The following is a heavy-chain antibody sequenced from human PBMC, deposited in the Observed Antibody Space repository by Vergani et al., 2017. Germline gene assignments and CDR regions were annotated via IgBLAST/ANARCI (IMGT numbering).Heavy chain of an antibody. V-gene: IGHV3-30*18. CDR2: ISYDGSNK. J-gene: IGHJ3*02. CDR3: AKAGESNAFDI. CDR1: VFTFSSYG. D-gene: IGHD1-14*01. Sequence: QVQLVESGGGVVQPGRSLRLSCAASVFTFSSYGMHWVRQAPGKGLEWVAVISYDGSNKYYADSVKGRFTISRDNSKNTLYLQMNSLRAEDTAVYYCAKAGESNAFDIWGQGTMVTVSS.